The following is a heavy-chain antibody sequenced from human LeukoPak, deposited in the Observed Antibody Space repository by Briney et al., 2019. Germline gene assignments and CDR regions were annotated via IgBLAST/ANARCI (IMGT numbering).Heavy chain of an antibody. CDR3: ASTSGWEPFDY. CDR2: IKQDGSEK. CDR1: GFTFSSYW. V-gene: IGHV3-7*01. J-gene: IGHJ4*02. Sequence: PGGSLRLSCAASGFTFSSYWTSWVRQAPGKGLEWVAKIKQDGSEKYYVDSVKGRFTISRDNDKNSLYLLMNSLRAEDTAVYYCASTSGWEPFDYWGQGTLVSVS. D-gene: IGHD1-26*01.